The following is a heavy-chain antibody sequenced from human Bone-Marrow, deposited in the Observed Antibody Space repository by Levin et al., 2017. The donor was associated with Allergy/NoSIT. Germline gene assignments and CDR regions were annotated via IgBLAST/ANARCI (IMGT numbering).Heavy chain of an antibody. CDR2: ISYDGSNK. J-gene: IGHJ4*02. D-gene: IGHD2-2*01. Sequence: GESLKISCAASGFTFSSYGMHWVRQAPGKGLEWVAVISYDGSNKYYADSVKGRFTISRDNSKNTLYLQMNSLRAEDTAVYYCAKNKVVPAANEVFDYWGQGTLVTVSS. V-gene: IGHV3-30*18. CDR1: GFTFSSYG. CDR3: AKNKVVPAANEVFDY.